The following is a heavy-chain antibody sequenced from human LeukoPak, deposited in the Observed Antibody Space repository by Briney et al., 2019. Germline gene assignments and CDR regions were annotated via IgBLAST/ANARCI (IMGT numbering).Heavy chain of an antibody. CDR1: GFTVSSNY. V-gene: IGHV3-53*01. CDR3: ASLYCSSTGCSYY. D-gene: IGHD2-2*01. CDR2: IYSGGST. J-gene: IGHJ4*02. Sequence: PGGSLRLSCAASGFTVSSNYMSWVRQAPGKGLEWVSVIYSGGSTYYADSVKGRFTISRDNSRNTLYLQMNSLRAEDTAVYYCASLYCSSTGCSYYWGQGTLVTVS.